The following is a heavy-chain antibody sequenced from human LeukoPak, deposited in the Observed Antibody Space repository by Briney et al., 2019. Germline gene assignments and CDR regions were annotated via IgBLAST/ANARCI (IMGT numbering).Heavy chain of an antibody. V-gene: IGHV3-74*01. Sequence: GGSLRLSCAASGFILSSYWMHWVRQAPGKGLEWVSRMNGDGSSTSSADSVKGRFSISRDNSKNTMYLQMNRLRVEDTAVYFCARDRAVTQDWVEFDPWGQGTLVTVSS. J-gene: IGHJ5*02. D-gene: IGHD4-17*01. CDR2: MNGDGSST. CDR1: GFILSSYW. CDR3: ARDRAVTQDWVEFDP.